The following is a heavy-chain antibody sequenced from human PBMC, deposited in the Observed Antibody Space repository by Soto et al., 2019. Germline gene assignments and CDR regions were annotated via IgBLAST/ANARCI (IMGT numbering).Heavy chain of an antibody. Sequence: QVQLVQSGAEVKKPGASVKVSCKASGYTFTSYDINWVRQATGQGLERMGWMNPNSGNTGYVQKFQGRATMTRNTSISTAYMELSSLRSEDTAVYYCARERTGTTSMDVWGQGTTVTVSS. CDR2: MNPNSGNT. V-gene: IGHV1-8*01. J-gene: IGHJ6*02. D-gene: IGHD1-1*01. CDR3: ARERTGTTSMDV. CDR1: GYTFTSYD.